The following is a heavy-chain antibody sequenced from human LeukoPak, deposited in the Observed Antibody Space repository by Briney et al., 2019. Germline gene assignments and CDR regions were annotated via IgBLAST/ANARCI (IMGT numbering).Heavy chain of an antibody. CDR3: AREPYGSGSYYMGDI. J-gene: IGHJ3*02. V-gene: IGHV3-53*04. D-gene: IGHD3-10*01. Sequence: GGSLRLSCAASGFTVSSNYMSWVRQAPGKGLEWVSAIYSGGSTYYADSVKGRFTISRHNSKNTLYLQMNSLRAEDTAVYYCAREPYGSGSYYMGDIWGQGTMVTVSS. CDR1: GFTVSSNY. CDR2: IYSGGST.